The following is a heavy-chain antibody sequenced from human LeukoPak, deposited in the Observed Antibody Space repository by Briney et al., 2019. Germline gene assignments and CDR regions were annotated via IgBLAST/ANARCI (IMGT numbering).Heavy chain of an antibody. Sequence: GGSLRLTCAAFGFTVRSDDMNWVRQAPGKGLEWVSILDSDGSPSYADSVKGRFTISRDNSKNTLDLQMNSLRAEDTAVYYCARAAAGRAYYHYGMDVWGQGTTVTVSS. CDR1: GFTVRSDD. CDR2: LDSDGSP. CDR3: ARAAAGRAYYHYGMDV. V-gene: IGHV3-53*01. D-gene: IGHD6-13*01. J-gene: IGHJ6*02.